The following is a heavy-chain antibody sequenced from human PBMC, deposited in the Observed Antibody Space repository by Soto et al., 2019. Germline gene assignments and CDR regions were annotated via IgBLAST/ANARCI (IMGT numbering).Heavy chain of an antibody. J-gene: IGHJ5*02. D-gene: IGHD6-6*01. CDR1: GDSINNIGYY. V-gene: IGHV4-31*03. Sequence: SETLSLTCTVSGDSINNIGYYWNWIRQHPGKGLEWIGFISYTGSTYYNPSLKSRLSISVDTSQNQFSMKLNSVTAADTAVYYCAREEAVRLERRFDPWGQGILVTVSS. CDR2: ISYTGST. CDR3: AREEAVRLERRFDP.